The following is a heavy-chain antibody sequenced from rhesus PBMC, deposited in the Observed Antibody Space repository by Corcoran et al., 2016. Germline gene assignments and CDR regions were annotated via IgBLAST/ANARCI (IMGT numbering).Heavy chain of an antibody. CDR1: GGSLRSSC. Sequence: QVQLQESGPGVVKPSETLSLPCAVSGGSLRSSCWGWILQPPWKGLEWIGQIYGGSGSTSYNPSLKSRVTISSDTSKNQLSLKLSSVTAADTAVYYCARQQGFSYYFDYWGQGVLVTVSS. V-gene: IGHV4-147*01. CDR2: IYGGSGST. CDR3: ARQQGFSYYFDY. D-gene: IGHD1-20*01. J-gene: IGHJ4*01.